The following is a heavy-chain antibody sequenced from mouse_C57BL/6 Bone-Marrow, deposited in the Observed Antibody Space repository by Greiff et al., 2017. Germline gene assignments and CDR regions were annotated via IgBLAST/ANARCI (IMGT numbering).Heavy chain of an antibody. J-gene: IGHJ3*01. CDR1: GFNIKDDY. V-gene: IGHV14-4*01. CDR2: IDPENGDT. D-gene: IGHD2-4*01. CDR3: ARYDYDEG. Sequence: VQLQQSGAELVRPGASVKLSCTASGFNIKDDYMQWVKQRPEQGLEWIGWIDPENGDTEYASKFQGKATIAADTASNTAYLQLSSLTSEDTAVYYCARYDYDEGGGQGTLVTVSA.